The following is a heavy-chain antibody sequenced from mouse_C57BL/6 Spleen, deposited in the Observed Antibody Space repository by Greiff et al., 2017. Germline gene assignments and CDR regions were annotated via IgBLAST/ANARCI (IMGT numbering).Heavy chain of an antibody. D-gene: IGHD1-1*01. CDR2: IHPNSGST. J-gene: IGHJ2*01. V-gene: IGHV1-64*01. CDR1: GYTFTSYW. Sequence: QVQLQQPGAELVKPGASVKLSCKASGYTFTSYWMHWVKQRPGQGLEWIGMIHPNSGSTNYNEKFKSKATLTVDKSSSTAYMQLSSLTSEDTAVDYCARKKYYGSSPFDYWGQGTTLTVSS. CDR3: ARKKYYGSSPFDY.